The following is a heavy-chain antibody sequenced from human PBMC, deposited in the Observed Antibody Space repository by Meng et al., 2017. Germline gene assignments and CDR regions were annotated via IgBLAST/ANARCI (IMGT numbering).Heavy chain of an antibody. V-gene: IGHV4-39*07. CDR3: ARVRGYYGSGSYYSQREAFDY. CDR1: GGSISSSSYY. Sequence: ESLKISCTVSGGSISSSSYYWGWIRQPPGKGLEWIGSIYYSGSTYYNPSLKSRVTISVDTSKNQFSLKLSSVTAADTAVYYCARVRGYYGSGSYYSQREAFDYWGQGTLVTVSS. J-gene: IGHJ4*02. D-gene: IGHD3-10*01. CDR2: IYYSGST.